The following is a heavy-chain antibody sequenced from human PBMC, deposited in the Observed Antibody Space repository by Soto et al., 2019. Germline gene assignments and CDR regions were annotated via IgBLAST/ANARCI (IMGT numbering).Heavy chain of an antibody. Sequence: QVQLVQSGAEVKKPGASVKVSCKASGYTFTSYAMHWVRQAPGQRLEWMGWINAGNGNTKYSQKFQGRVTITRDTTASTAYMELSSLRSEDTAVYYCARAPYTRGYCSGGSCDSVFDYLGQGTLVPVSS. CDR2: INAGNGNT. CDR1: GYTFTSYA. V-gene: IGHV1-3*01. CDR3: ARAPYTRGYCSGGSCDSVFDY. J-gene: IGHJ4*02. D-gene: IGHD2-15*01.